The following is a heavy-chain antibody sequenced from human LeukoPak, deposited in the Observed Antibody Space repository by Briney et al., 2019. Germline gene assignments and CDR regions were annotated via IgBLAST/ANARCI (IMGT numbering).Heavy chain of an antibody. CDR3: ARVTKEGRYSGYVDAFDI. D-gene: IGHD5-12*01. Sequence: GASGTVSFTASGYTFTSYYMHWVRQAPGQGLEWMGIIDPSGGSTSYAQKSQGRVTMTRDMSTSTVYMELSSLRSEDTAVYYCARVTKEGRYSGYVDAFDIWGQGTMVTVSS. V-gene: IGHV1-46*01. J-gene: IGHJ3*02. CDR1: GYTFTSYY. CDR2: IDPSGGST.